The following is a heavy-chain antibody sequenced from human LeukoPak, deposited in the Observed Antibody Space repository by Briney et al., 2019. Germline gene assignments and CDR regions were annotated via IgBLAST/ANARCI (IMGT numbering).Heavy chain of an antibody. CDR2: IYTSGTT. Sequence: SETLSLTCTVSGGSISGYYLSWIRQPAGKGLEWIGRIYTSGTTNYNPSLESRVTMSVDTSKNQFSLKLTSVTAADTAVYYCARDLITNPINWFDPWGQGTLVTVSS. V-gene: IGHV4-4*07. CDR3: ARDLITNPINWFDP. CDR1: GGSISGYY. D-gene: IGHD3-16*01. J-gene: IGHJ5*02.